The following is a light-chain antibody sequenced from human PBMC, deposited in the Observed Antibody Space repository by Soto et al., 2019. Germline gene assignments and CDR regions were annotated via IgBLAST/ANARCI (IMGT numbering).Light chain of an antibody. J-gene: IGKJ4*01. CDR1: QSVSSN. V-gene: IGKV3-15*01. CDR2: GAS. CDR3: QKYHDWPLN. Sequence: EIVLTHSPGTLSFSPLEIATLSFSASQSVSSNYLSWYQQKPGQAPRLLIYGASTRATGIPARFSGSGSGTEFTLTISSLQSEDFAVYYCQKYHDWPLNFGGGTKVDIK.